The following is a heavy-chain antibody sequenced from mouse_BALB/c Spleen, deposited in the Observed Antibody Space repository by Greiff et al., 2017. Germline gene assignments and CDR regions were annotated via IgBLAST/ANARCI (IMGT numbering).Heavy chain of an antibody. Sequence: QVQLKQSGAELMKPGASVKISCKATGYTFSSYWIEWVKQRPGHGLEWIGEIFPGSGSTNYNEKFKGKATYTADTSSNTAYMQLSSLTSEDSAVYYCAHYGYDGGYFDGWGAGTTVTVSS. CDR1: GYTFSSYW. J-gene: IGHJ1*01. D-gene: IGHD2-2*01. CDR2: IFPGSGST. V-gene: IGHV1-9*01. CDR3: AHYGYDGGYFDG.